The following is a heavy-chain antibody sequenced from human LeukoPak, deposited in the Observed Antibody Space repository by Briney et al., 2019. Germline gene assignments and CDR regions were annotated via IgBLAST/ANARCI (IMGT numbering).Heavy chain of an antibody. V-gene: IGHV1-69*05. J-gene: IGHJ4*02. CDR3: ARSAGYCRTTRCHIDY. Sequence: GASVKVSFKASVRTFSSYAISWVRQAPGQAVEGMEWIIPIFGTANYAQKLQGRVTITTDESTSTAHMDLSSLRSEDTGLYYCARSAGYCRTTRCHIDYWGQGTLVTVSS. CDR2: IIPIFGTA. D-gene: IGHD2-2*02. CDR1: VRTFSSYA.